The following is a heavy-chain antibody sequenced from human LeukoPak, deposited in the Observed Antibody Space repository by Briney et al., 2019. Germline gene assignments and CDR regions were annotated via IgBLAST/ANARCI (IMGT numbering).Heavy chain of an antibody. CDR2: INHSGST. V-gene: IGHV4-34*01. CDR3: ARHGRRFLEWLEPH. CDR1: GGSFSGYY. Sequence: PSETLSLTCAVYGGSFSGYYWSWIRQPPGKGLEWIGEINHSGSTNYNPSLKSRVTISVDTSKNQFSLKLSSVTAADTAVYYCARHGRRFLEWLEPHWGQGTLVTVSS. J-gene: IGHJ4*02. D-gene: IGHD3-3*01.